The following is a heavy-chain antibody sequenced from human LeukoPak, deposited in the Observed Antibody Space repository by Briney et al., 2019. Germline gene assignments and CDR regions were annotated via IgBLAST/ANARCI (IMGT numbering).Heavy chain of an antibody. CDR1: GFTFSSYA. CDR3: AIGSSWYYCDY. Sequence: GGSLRLSCAASGFTFSSYAMSWVRQAPGKGLEWVSDISGSGGSTYYADSVKGRFTISRDNSKNTLYLQMNSLRAEDTAVYYCAIGSSWYYCDYWGQGTLVTVSS. CDR2: ISGSGGST. D-gene: IGHD6-13*01. V-gene: IGHV3-23*01. J-gene: IGHJ4*02.